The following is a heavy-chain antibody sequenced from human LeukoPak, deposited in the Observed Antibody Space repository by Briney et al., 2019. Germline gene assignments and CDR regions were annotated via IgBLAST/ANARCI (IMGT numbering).Heavy chain of an antibody. D-gene: IGHD6-13*01. CDR1: GFTFSSYG. V-gene: IGHV3-30*02. CDR3: AKSSYSSSWSTFDP. CDR2: IRYDGSNK. J-gene: IGHJ5*02. Sequence: GGSLRLSCAASGFTFSSYGMHWVRQAPAKGLERVAFIRYDGSNKYYADSVKGRFTISRDNSKNTLYLQMNSLRAEDTAVYYCAKSSYSSSWSTFDPWGQGTLVTVSS.